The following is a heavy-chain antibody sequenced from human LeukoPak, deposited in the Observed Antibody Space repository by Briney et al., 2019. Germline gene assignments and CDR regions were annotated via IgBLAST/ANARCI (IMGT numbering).Heavy chain of an antibody. CDR1: GYTLTELS. D-gene: IGHD3-10*01. Sequence: ASVKVSCKVSGYTLTELSMHWVRQAPGKGVEWMGRFDPEDGETIYAQKFQGRVTMTADTSTDTAYMELSSLRSEDTAVYYCATEGKMVRGVYTDYWGQGTLVTVSS. CDR3: ATEGKMVRGVYTDY. V-gene: IGHV1-24*01. J-gene: IGHJ4*02. CDR2: FDPEDGET.